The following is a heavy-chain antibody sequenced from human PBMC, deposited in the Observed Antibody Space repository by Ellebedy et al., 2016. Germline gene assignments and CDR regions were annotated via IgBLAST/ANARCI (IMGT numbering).Heavy chain of an antibody. CDR1: GYTFIGYY. CDR3: ARATVVTPTVPPYFDY. Sequence: ASVKVSXKASGYTFIGYYIHWVRQAPGQGFEWMGWIKPNSGGTNYAQNFHGRVTLTRDMSINTVYMELSSLKSDDTAVYYCARATVVTPTVPPYFDYWGQGTLVTVSS. V-gene: IGHV1-2*02. CDR2: IKPNSGGT. J-gene: IGHJ4*02. D-gene: IGHD2-21*02.